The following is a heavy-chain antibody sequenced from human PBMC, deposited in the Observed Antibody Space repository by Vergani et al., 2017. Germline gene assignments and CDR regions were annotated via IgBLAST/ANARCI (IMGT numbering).Heavy chain of an antibody. J-gene: IGHJ4*02. Sequence: QVQLVESGGGVGQRGGSLRLSCATSGFTLRNYDMQWIRQGPGKGLEFVAFIQFDGSNQYYADSVKGRFTRSRDFSKNTLYLQMNSLRTADTATYYCAKHFRGWSIDYWGQGTQVIVSS. D-gene: IGHD3-3*01. V-gene: IGHV3-30*02. CDR1: GFTLRNYD. CDR2: IQFDGSNQ. CDR3: AKHFRGWSIDY.